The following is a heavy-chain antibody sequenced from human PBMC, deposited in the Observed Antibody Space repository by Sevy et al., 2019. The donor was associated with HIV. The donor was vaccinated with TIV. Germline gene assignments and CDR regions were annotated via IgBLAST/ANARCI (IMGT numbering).Heavy chain of an antibody. CDR1: GFIFSDYY. Sequence: GGSLRLSCAASGFIFSDYYMSWIRQSPGKGLEWVSDISSGTTHRKYADSVKGRFTIFRDNAKNSLYLQMNSLTVEDTAVYYCARDRRNYSGQYFDFWGQGTLVTVSS. CDR3: ARDRRNYSGQYFDF. V-gene: IGHV3-11*06. J-gene: IGHJ4*02. CDR2: ISSGTTHR. D-gene: IGHD1-7*01.